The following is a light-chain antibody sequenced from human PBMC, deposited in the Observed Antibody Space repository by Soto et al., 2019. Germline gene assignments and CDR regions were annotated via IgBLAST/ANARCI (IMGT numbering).Light chain of an antibody. CDR1: QSVSNY. V-gene: IGKV3-11*01. J-gene: IGKJ1*01. Sequence: EIVLTQSPATLSLSPGERATLSCRASQSVSNYLAWYRQKPGQAPRLLIYDASSRATGIPARFGSSGSGTNFTLTSSSLEAEDSAVYYCQQRSFSPPTFGLGTKVEIK. CDR3: QQRSFSPPT. CDR2: DAS.